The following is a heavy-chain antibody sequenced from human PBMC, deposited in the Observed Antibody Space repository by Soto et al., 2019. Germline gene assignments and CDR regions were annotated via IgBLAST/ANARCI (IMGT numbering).Heavy chain of an antibody. CDR1: GFTFSSYA. Sequence: LRLSCAASGFTFSSYAMHWVRQAPGKGLEWVAVISYDGSNKYYADSVKGRFTISRDNSKNTLYLQMNSLRAEDTAVYYCARGGYYYDSSGPFDYWGQGTLVTVS. D-gene: IGHD3-22*01. V-gene: IGHV3-30-3*01. J-gene: IGHJ4*02. CDR3: ARGGYYYDSSGPFDY. CDR2: ISYDGSNK.